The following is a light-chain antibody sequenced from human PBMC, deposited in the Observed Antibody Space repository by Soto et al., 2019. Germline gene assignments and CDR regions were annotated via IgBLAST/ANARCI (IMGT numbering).Light chain of an antibody. Sequence: QSVLTQPASVSGSPGQLITISCTGTSSDVGGYDYVSWYQHHPGKAPKLLISDVSDRPSGVSNRFSGSKSGNTASLTISGLQADDEADYFCCSYTSNTILFGGGTKLTVL. J-gene: IGLJ2*01. CDR1: SSDVGGYDY. CDR3: CSYTSNTIL. CDR2: DVS. V-gene: IGLV2-14*03.